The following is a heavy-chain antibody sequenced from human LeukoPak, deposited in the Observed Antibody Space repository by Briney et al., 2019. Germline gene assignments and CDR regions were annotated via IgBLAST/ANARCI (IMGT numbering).Heavy chain of an antibody. J-gene: IGHJ3*02. V-gene: IGHV3-30*19. CDR1: GFTFSDYG. CDR3: ARDHYYGAGTPPGDTFDI. D-gene: IGHD3-10*01. CDR2: ISYDGTDK. Sequence: AGGSLRLSCAASGFTFSDYGMHWVRQAPGKGLEWVALISYDGTDKFYTDSAEGRFTISRDNSKNTLYLLMNSLRADDTAQYYCARDHYYGAGTPPGDTFDIWGQGTMVTVSS.